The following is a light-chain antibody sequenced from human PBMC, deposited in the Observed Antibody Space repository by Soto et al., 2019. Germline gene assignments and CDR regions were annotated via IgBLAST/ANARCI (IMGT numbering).Light chain of an antibody. CDR2: AAS. CDR3: QQYGNSPYT. CDR1: QSVSTNY. Sequence: EIVLTQSPGTLSLSPGERATLSCRASQSVSTNYLAWYQQQPGQTPRLLIYAASSRATGIPDRFSGSGSGTDFTITISRLEPEDFAMYYCQQYGNSPYTFGQGTNLEIK. V-gene: IGKV3-20*01. J-gene: IGKJ2*01.